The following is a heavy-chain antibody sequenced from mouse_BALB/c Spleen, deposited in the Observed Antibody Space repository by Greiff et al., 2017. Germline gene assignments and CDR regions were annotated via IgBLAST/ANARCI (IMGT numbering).Heavy chain of an antibody. CDR3: ARNGYDDAPYYYAMDY. CDR1: GFTFSSYA. V-gene: IGHV5-6-5*01. Sequence: EVNVVESGGGLVKPGGSLKLSCAASGFTFSSYAMSWVRQTPEKRLEWVASISSGGSTYYPDSVKGRFTISRDNARNILYLQMSSLRSEDTAMYYCARNGYDDAPYYYAMDYWGQGTSVTVSS. J-gene: IGHJ4*01. CDR2: ISSGGST. D-gene: IGHD2-2*01.